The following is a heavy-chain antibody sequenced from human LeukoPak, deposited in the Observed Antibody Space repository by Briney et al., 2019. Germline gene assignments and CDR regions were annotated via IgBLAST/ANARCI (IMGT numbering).Heavy chain of an antibody. CDR3: AKDWTPHNRVYGCLDA. V-gene: IGHV3-23*01. CDR2: IGSGADL. Sequence: GGSLRLPCVGSGFAFGVHAMSWVRQAPGKGPEWVATIGSGADLFYAESVKGRFTISRDDPRNTVWLQMNSLRAEDTALYYCAKDWTPHNRVYGCLDAWGQGTQVTVSS. D-gene: IGHD3-10*01. CDR1: GFAFGVHA. J-gene: IGHJ5*02.